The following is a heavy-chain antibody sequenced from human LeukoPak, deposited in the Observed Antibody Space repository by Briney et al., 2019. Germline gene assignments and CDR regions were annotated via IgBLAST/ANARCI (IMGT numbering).Heavy chain of an antibody. CDR3: AREVGYSSGWYLDY. D-gene: IGHD6-19*01. CDR1: GFTVSSNY. J-gene: IGHJ4*02. V-gene: IGHV3-53*01. CDR2: IYSGGST. Sequence: PGGSLRLSCAASGFTVSSNYMTWVRKAPGKGLEWVSVIYSGGSTYYADSVKGRFTISRDNSKNTLYLQMNSLRAEDTAVYYCAREVGYSSGWYLDYWGQGTLATVSS.